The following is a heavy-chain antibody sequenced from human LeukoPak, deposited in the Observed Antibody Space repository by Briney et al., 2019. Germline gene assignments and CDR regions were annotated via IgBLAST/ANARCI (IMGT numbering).Heavy chain of an antibody. J-gene: IGHJ6*03. CDR3: ARLKSGWYLSYYYIDV. CDR1: GESFSDDS. V-gene: IGHV4-34*01. CDR2: INHSGST. Sequence: SSETLSLTCAVSGESFSDDSWTWIRQPPGKGLEWIGEINHSGSTNYNLSLKSRVTISVDMSKNQFSLRLTSVTAADTAVYYCARLKSGWYLSYYYIDVWGKGTAVTVSS. D-gene: IGHD6-19*01.